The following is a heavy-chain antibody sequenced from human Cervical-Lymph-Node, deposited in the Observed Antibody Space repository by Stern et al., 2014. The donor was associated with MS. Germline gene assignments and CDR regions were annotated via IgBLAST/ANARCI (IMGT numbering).Heavy chain of an antibody. J-gene: IGHJ5*02. D-gene: IGHD6-13*01. V-gene: IGHV1-69*01. CDR3: ALXSXTSXRWYSLGYDL. Sequence: QVQLVQSGAEVTKPGSSVKVSCKASGGTFSKFPSSWVRQAPGQGLEWMGGIFPVFGTPTYAQEVRGRVTITADVSTSTVYMELSSLRSDDTAVYYCALXSXTSXRWYSLGYDLWGQGTLVTVSS. CDR1: GGTFSKFP. CDR2: IFPVFGTP.